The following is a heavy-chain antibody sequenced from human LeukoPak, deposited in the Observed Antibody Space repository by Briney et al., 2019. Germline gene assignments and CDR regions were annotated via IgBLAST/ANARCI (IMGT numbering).Heavy chain of an antibody. CDR1: GGSISSGGYS. V-gene: IGHV4-30-2*03. CDR2: IYHSGST. CDR3: ARPLTHGGSYYD. D-gene: IGHD1-26*01. J-gene: IGHJ4*02. Sequence: PSQTLSLTCAVSGGSISSGGYSWSWIRQPPGKGLEWIGYIYHSGSTYYNPSLKSRVTISVYTSKNQFSLKLNSVTAADTAVYYCARPLTHGGSYYDWGQGTLVTVSS.